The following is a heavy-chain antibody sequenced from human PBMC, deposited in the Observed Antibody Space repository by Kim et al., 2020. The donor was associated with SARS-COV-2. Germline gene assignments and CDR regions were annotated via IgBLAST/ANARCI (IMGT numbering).Heavy chain of an antibody. D-gene: IGHD3-9*01. CDR2: ISWNSGSI. J-gene: IGHJ4*02. Sequence: GGSLRLSCAASGFTFDDYAMHWVRQAPGKGLEWVSGISWNSGSIGYADSVKGRFTISRDNAKNSLYLQMNSLRAEDTALYYCAKGPLRYFDWLLSWGQGTLVTVSS. CDR3: AKGPLRYFDWLLS. V-gene: IGHV3-9*01. CDR1: GFTFDDYA.